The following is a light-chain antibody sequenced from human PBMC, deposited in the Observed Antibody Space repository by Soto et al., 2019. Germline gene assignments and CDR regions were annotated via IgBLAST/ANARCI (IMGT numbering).Light chain of an antibody. Sequence: EIVMTQSPATLSVSPGERATLSCRASQSVSSNLAWHQQRPGQPPNLLIFGASNRAPGIPDRFSGSGSGTDFTLTISRLEPEDFAVYYCQQYGSSIKTFGQGTKV. J-gene: IGKJ1*01. CDR1: QSVSSN. V-gene: IGKV3-20*01. CDR2: GAS. CDR3: QQYGSSIKT.